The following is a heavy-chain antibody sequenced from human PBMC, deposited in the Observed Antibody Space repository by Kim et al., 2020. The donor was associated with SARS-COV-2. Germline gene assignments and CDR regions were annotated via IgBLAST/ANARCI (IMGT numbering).Heavy chain of an antibody. D-gene: IGHD1-20*01. J-gene: IGHJ4*02. V-gene: IGHV1-18*01. CDR2: NT. Sequence: NTNYAQKIQGRVTTTTDTSTSTAYMELRSLRSDDTAVYYCARVTGTRFDYWGQGTLVTVSS. CDR3: ARVTGTRFDY.